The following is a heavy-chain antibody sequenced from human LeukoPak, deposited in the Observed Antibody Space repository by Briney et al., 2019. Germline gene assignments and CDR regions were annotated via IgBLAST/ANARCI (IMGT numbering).Heavy chain of an antibody. CDR3: ARRSSSTGWSFDY. Sequence: SETLSLTCTVSGGSISSYYWTWIRQPPGKGLEWIGQIYSSGNTNYNPSLKSRVTISVDTSKNQFSLELNSVPAADTALYYCARRSSSTGWSFDYWGQGTLVAVSS. V-gene: IGHV4-59*08. CDR2: IYSSGNT. J-gene: IGHJ4*02. D-gene: IGHD6-19*01. CDR1: GGSISSYY.